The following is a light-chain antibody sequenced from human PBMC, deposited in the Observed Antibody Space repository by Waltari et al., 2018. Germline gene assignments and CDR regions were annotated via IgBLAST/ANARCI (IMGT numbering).Light chain of an antibody. J-gene: IGLJ3*02. CDR2: DVS. V-gene: IGLV2-11*01. CDR3: CAYAGSYILL. Sequence: QSALTQPRSVSGSPGQSVTIPCTGTRSDIGGHNDVSWYQQHPGKAPKVMIYDVSKRPPGLPVRFSGSKPDSTASLSISGLHADDDADYYCCAYAGSYILLFGGGTKLTVL. CDR1: RSDIGGHND.